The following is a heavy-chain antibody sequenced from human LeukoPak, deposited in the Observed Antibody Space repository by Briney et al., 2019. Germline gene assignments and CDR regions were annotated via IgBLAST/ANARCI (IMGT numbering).Heavy chain of an antibody. D-gene: IGHD3-22*01. V-gene: IGHV4-59*01. Sequence: SETLSLTCTVPGGSISSYYWSWIRQPPGKGLEWIGYIYYSGSTNYNPSLKSRVTISVDTSKNQFSLKLSSVTAADTAVYYCARHQFDSSGSHHDAFDIWGQGTMVTVSS. J-gene: IGHJ3*02. CDR3: ARHQFDSSGSHHDAFDI. CDR2: IYYSGST. CDR1: GGSISSYY.